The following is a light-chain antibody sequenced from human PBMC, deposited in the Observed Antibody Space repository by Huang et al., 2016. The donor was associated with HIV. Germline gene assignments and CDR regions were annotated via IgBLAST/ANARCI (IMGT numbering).Light chain of an antibody. CDR3: QQRSNWPLT. CDR1: QSVSTY. CDR2: DKS. J-gene: IGKJ4*01. Sequence: EIVLTQSPATLSLSPGERVTLSCRASQSVSTYLAWYQQKPGQAPRLLIYDKSNRATGIPARFSGSGSGTDFTLTISSLEPEDFAVYYCQQRSNWPLTFGGGTKVEIK. V-gene: IGKV3-11*01.